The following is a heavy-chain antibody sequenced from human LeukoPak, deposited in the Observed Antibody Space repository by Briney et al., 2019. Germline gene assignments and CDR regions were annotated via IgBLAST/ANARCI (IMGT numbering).Heavy chain of an antibody. CDR3: ARHRVPRSGWYGDFDY. D-gene: IGHD6-19*01. V-gene: IGHV4-39*01. CDR2: IYYTGST. Sequence: KASETLSLTCTVSGGSISSSSYYWGWIRQPPGKGLEWIGTIYYTGSTYYNPSLKSRVTISIDTSKNQFSLRLSSVTAADTAVYYCARHRVPRSGWYGDFDYWGQGTLVTVSS. J-gene: IGHJ4*02. CDR1: GGSISSSSYY.